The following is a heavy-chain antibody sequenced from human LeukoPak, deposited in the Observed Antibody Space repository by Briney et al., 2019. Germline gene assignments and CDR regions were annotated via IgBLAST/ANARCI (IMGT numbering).Heavy chain of an antibody. CDR1: GYSISSGYY. Sequence: SETLSLTCTVSGYSISSGYYWGWIRQPPGKGLEWIGSIYHSGSTYYNPSLKSRVTISVDTSKNQFSLKLSSVTAADTAVYYCARDLTTVTERTHFDYWGQGTLVTVSS. CDR2: IYHSGST. V-gene: IGHV4-38-2*02. J-gene: IGHJ4*02. D-gene: IGHD4-17*01. CDR3: ARDLTTVTERTHFDY.